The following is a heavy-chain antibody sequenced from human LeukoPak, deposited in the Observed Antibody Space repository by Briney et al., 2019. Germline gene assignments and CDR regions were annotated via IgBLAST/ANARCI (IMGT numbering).Heavy chain of an antibody. Sequence: PSETLSLTCTVSGGSISSSSYYWGWIRQPPGKGLEWIGSIYYSGSTYYNPSLKSRVTISVDTSKNQFSLKLSSVTAADTAVYYCASTSYGSGSYHYWGQGTLVTVSS. D-gene: IGHD3-10*01. CDR3: ASTSYGSGSYHY. CDR1: GGSISSSSYY. V-gene: IGHV4-39*07. CDR2: IYYSGST. J-gene: IGHJ4*02.